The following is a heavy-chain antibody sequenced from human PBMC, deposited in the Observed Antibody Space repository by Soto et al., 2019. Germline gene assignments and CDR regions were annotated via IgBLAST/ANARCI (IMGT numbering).Heavy chain of an antibody. D-gene: IGHD6-19*01. J-gene: IGHJ4*02. Sequence: GESLKISCAASGFTFSSYAMSWVRQAPGKGLEWVSAISGSGGSTYYADSVKGRFTISRDNSKNTLYLQMNSLRAEDTAVYYCAKERIAVAFRHPDEGDSQAWYFDYWGQGTLVTVSS. V-gene: IGHV3-23*01. CDR2: ISGSGGST. CDR1: GFTFSSYA. CDR3: AKERIAVAFRHPDEGDSQAWYFDY.